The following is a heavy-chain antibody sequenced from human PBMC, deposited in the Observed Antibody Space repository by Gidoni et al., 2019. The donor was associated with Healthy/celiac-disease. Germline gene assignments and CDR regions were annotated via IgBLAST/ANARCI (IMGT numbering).Heavy chain of an antibody. CDR2: IYYSGST. V-gene: IGHV4-39*01. D-gene: IGHD2-2*01. Sequence: QLQLQESGPGLLKPSETLSLTCTVSGGSISSSSYYWGWIRQPPGKGLEWIGSIYYSGSTYYNPSLKSRVTISVDTSKNQFSLKLSSVTAADTAVYYCARHGWYGVVVPAFDPWGQGTLVTVSS. J-gene: IGHJ5*02. CDR1: GGSISSSSYY. CDR3: ARHGWYGVVVPAFDP.